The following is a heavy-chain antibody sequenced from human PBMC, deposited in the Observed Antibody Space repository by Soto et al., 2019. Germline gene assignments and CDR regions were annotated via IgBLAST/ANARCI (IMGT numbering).Heavy chain of an antibody. D-gene: IGHD2-2*02. V-gene: IGHV4-59*01. CDR2: IYNTGST. Sequence: SETLSLTCNVSGGSISGYYWTWIRQPPGKGLEWIGYIYNTGSTNYSPSLKSRATISVDTSKNQFSLKLSSVTAADTAVYYCARGYCSSTICYIWDNWFDPWGQGTLVTVSS. J-gene: IGHJ5*02. CDR3: ARGYCSSTICYIWDNWFDP. CDR1: GGSISGYY.